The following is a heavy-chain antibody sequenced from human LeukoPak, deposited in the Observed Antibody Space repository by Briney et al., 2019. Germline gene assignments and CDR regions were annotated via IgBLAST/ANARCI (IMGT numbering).Heavy chain of an antibody. V-gene: IGHV4-4*07. D-gene: IGHD2-15*01. CDR2: IYTSGST. J-gene: IGHJ4*02. Sequence: SETLSLTCTVSGGSISSYYWSWIRQPAGKGLEWIGRIYTSGSTNYNPSLKSRVTMSVDTSKNQFSLKLSSVTAADTAVYYCARGVLTDCSGGSCYSLGNYWGQGTLVTVSS. CDR3: ARGVLTDCSGGSCYSLGNY. CDR1: GGSISSYY.